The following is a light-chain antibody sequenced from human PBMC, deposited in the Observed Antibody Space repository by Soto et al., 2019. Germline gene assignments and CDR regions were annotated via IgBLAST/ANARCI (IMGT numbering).Light chain of an antibody. Sequence: EIVLTQSPGTLSLSPGERATLSCRASQSVSSSYLAWYQQKPGQAPRLLIYGASSRATGIPDRFSGSGSGTDFTLTISRLEPEDVAVYYCQQYYSTPTTFGQGTKLEIK. CDR1: QSVSSSY. J-gene: IGKJ2*01. V-gene: IGKV3-20*01. CDR2: GAS. CDR3: QQYYSTPTT.